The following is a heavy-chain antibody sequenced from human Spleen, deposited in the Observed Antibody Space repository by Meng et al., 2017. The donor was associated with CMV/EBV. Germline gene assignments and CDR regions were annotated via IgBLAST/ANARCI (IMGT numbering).Heavy chain of an antibody. CDR1: GFTFSTYS. CDR3: ARDRGDFWSGQRYAFDI. V-gene: IGHV3-21*01. Sequence: GESLKISCAASGFTFSTYSMNWVRQAPGKGLEWVSSISSSSSYIYYAASVQGRFTISRDNAKNSLGLQMNSLRAEDTALYYCARDRGDFWSGQRYAFDIWGQGTMVTVSS. J-gene: IGHJ3*02. CDR2: ISSSSSYI. D-gene: IGHD3-3*01.